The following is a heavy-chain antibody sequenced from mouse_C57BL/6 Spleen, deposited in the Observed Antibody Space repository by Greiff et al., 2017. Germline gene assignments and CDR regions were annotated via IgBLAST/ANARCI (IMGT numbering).Heavy chain of an antibody. V-gene: IGHV14-2*01. Sequence: VQLKQSGAELVKPGASVKLSCTASGFNIKDYYMPWVKQRTEQGLEWIGRIDPEDGVTKYAPIFPGKATITADTSSNTAYLQLSSMTSEDTAVYYCAREDYSNPWCAYWGQGTLVTVSA. CDR1: GFNIKDYY. D-gene: IGHD2-5*01. CDR2: IDPEDGVT. J-gene: IGHJ3*01. CDR3: AREDYSNPWCAY.